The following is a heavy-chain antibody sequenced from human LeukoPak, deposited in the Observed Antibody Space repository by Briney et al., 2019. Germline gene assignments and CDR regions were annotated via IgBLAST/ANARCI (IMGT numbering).Heavy chain of an antibody. CDR2: FDPEDREDGEA. V-gene: IGHV1-24*01. CDR3: TTGKIYCSSCSDAY. CDR1: GYTLTELS. J-gene: IGHJ4*02. D-gene: IGHD6-13*01. Sequence: GASVKVSCKVSGYTLTELSMHWVRQAPGKGLEWMGGFDPEDREDGEAIYAQKFQRRVTMTEDTSTATAYMELSSLRSEDTAVYYCTTGKIYCSSCSDAYWGQGALVTVSS.